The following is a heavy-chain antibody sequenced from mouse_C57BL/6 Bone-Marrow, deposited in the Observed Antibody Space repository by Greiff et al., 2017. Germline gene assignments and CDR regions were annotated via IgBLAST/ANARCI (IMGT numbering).Heavy chain of an antibody. CDR1: EYEFPSHD. V-gene: IGHV5-2*01. D-gene: IGHD1-1*01. CDR3: ARQSTTVPFAY. J-gene: IGHJ3*01. Sequence: EVKLMESGGGLVQPGESLKLSCESNEYEFPSHDMSWVRKTPEKRLELVAAINSDGGSTYYPDTMERRFIISRDNTKKTLYLQMSRLRSEDTALYYCARQSTTVPFAYWGQGTLVTVSA. CDR2: INSDGGST.